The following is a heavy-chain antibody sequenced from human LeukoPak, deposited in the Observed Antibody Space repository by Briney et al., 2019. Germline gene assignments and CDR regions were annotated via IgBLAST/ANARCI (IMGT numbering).Heavy chain of an antibody. D-gene: IGHD3-22*01. Sequence: GGSLRLSCAASGFTFSSYDLHWVRQAPGKGLEGVAVIAHDGGNKYYADSVKGRFTISRDNSKNTLYLQMNSLRAEDTAVYYCYNFDSRTPFDYWGQGTLVTVSS. CDR2: IAHDGGNK. V-gene: IGHV3-30*03. J-gene: IGHJ4*02. CDR1: GFTFSSYD. CDR3: YNFDSRTPFDY.